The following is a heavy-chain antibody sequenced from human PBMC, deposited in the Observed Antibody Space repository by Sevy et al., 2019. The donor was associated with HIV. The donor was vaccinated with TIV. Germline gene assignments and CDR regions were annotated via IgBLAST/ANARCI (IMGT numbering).Heavy chain of an antibody. Sequence: GESLKISCKGSGYSFTTYWIGWVRQMPGKGLEWMGIIFPGDSDTRYSPSCQGQVTISADTSIITAYLQWSSLKASDTAIYYCARARGIPHYYYGMDVWGQGTTVTVSS. CDR2: IFPGDSDT. CDR3: ARARGIPHYYYGMDV. J-gene: IGHJ6*02. D-gene: IGHD1-26*01. CDR1: GYSFTTYW. V-gene: IGHV5-51*01.